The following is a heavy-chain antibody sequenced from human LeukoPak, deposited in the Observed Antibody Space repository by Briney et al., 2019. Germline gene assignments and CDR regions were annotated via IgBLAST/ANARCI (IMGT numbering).Heavy chain of an antibody. CDR3: ARVATPPVLRYFDWLSFFDY. D-gene: IGHD3-9*01. V-gene: IGHV1-69*05. CDR1: GDTFSSYA. Sequence: SVKVSCKASGDTFSSYAISWVRQAPGQGLEWMGGIIPIFGTANYAQKFQGRVTITTDESTSTAYMELSSLRSEDTAVYYCARVATPPVLRYFDWLSFFDYWGQGTLVTVSS. CDR2: IIPIFGTA. J-gene: IGHJ4*02.